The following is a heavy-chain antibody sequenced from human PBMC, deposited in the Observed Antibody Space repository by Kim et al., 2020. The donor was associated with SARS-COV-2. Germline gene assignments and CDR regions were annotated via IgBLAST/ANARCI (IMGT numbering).Heavy chain of an antibody. CDR2: ISSSSGYI. V-gene: IGHV3-21*01. J-gene: IGHJ6*03. CDR3: ARDSGSSVPYYYYYMDV. CDR1: GFTFSSCS. D-gene: IGHD2-2*01. Sequence: GGSLRLSCAASGFTFSSCSMNWVRLAPGKGLEWVSSISSSSGYIYYADSVKGRFTISRDNAKNSLYLQMNSLRAEDTAVYYCARDSGSSVPYYYYYMDVWGKGTTVSVSS.